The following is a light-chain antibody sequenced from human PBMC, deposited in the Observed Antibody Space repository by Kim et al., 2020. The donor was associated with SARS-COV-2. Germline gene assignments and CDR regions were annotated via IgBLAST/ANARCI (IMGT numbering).Light chain of an antibody. CDR3: QKNNSAPRT. Sequence: ASVGERVTITCRASQSISNYLCWYQQKPGKVPKLLIYAASILQSVVPSRFSGSGSGTDFTLTSSRLQPEDVATYYCQKNNSAPRTFGQGTKVDIK. V-gene: IGKV1-27*01. J-gene: IGKJ1*01. CDR1: QSISNY. CDR2: AAS.